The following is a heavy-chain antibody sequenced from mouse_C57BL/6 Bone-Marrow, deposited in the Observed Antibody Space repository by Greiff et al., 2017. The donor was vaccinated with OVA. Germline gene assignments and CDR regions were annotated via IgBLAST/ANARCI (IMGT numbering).Heavy chain of an antibody. Sequence: VQLQQSGPGLVKPGASVKMSCKASGYTFTDYYMNWVKQSHGKSLEWIGVINPYNGGTSYNQKFKGKATLTVDKSSSTAYMELNSLTSEDSAVYYCAGHTAGRAMDYWGQGTSVTVSS. J-gene: IGHJ4*01. V-gene: IGHV1-19*01. D-gene: IGHD4-1*01. CDR2: INPYNGGT. CDR1: GYTFTDYY. CDR3: AGHTAGRAMDY.